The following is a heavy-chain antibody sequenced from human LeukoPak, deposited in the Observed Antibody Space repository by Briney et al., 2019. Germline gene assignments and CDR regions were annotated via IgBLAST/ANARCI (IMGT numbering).Heavy chain of an antibody. CDR2: IYYSGST. D-gene: IGHD5-24*01. J-gene: IGHJ4*02. CDR1: GGSISSSSYY. V-gene: IGHV4-39*07. Sequence: SETLSLTCTVSGGSISSSSYYWGWIRQPPGKGLEWIGSIYYSGSTYYNPSLKSRVTISVDTSKNQFSLKLSSVTAADTAVYYCARDRGMATIPYWGQGTLVTVSS. CDR3: ARDRGMATIPY.